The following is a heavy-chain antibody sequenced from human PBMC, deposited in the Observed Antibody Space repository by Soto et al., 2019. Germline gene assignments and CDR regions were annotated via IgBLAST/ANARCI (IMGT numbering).Heavy chain of an antibody. V-gene: IGHV1-3*01. Sequence: GASVKVSCKASGYTFTNYAIHWVRQAPGQRLEWLGRINGGNGDTNYSQKFQGRVTITRDASASTAFMELSSLRSEDTAVYYCARGYSYDILTGYYTNWGQGALVTVS. D-gene: IGHD3-9*01. J-gene: IGHJ4*02. CDR1: GYTFTNYA. CDR3: ARGYSYDILTGYYTN. CDR2: INGGNGDT.